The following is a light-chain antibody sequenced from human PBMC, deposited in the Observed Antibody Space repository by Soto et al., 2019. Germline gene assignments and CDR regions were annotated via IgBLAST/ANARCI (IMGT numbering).Light chain of an antibody. Sequence: QSALTQPASVSGSPGQSITISCTGTTSDVGSYNYVSWYQQHPGKVPKLMIYEVTNRPSGVSNRFSGSKSGNTASLTISGLQAEDEADYYCSSCTSSTWVFGGGTKLTVL. CDR3: SSCTSSTWV. V-gene: IGLV2-14*01. J-gene: IGLJ3*02. CDR2: EVT. CDR1: TSDVGSYNY.